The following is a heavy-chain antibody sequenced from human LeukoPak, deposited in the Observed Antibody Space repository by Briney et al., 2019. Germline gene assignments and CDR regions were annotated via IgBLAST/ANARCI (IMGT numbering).Heavy chain of an antibody. CDR3: ARDLADCSGGSCYVWFDP. Sequence: GGSLRLSCAASGFTFSSCAMHWVRQAPGKGLEWVAVISYDGSNKYYADSVKGRFTISRDNSKNTLYLQMNSLRSEDTAVYYCARDLADCSGGSCYVWFDPWGQGTLVTVSS. V-gene: IGHV3-30-3*01. J-gene: IGHJ5*02. D-gene: IGHD2-15*01. CDR2: ISYDGSNK. CDR1: GFTFSSCA.